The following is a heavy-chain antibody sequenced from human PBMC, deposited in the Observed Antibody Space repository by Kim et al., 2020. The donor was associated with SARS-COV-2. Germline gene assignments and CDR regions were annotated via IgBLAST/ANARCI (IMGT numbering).Heavy chain of an antibody. CDR1: GFTFSSYS. Sequence: GGSLRLSCAASGFTFSSYSMNWVRQAPGKGLEWVSYISSSSSTIYYADSVKGRFTISRDNAKNSLYLQMNSLRDEDTAVYYCARDYSITMVRGVISGMDVWGQGTTVTVSS. D-gene: IGHD3-10*01. CDR2: ISSSSSTI. J-gene: IGHJ6*02. CDR3: ARDYSITMVRGVISGMDV. V-gene: IGHV3-48*02.